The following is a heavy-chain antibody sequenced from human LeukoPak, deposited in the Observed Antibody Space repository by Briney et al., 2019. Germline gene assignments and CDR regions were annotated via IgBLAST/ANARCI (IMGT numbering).Heavy chain of an antibody. Sequence: GGSLRLSCVASGFSLSGYWMYWVRQAPGKGLMYISRNNGDGSTTNYADVVKGRFTMSRDNVKNTLYLQMNSLRAEDTAVYYCTRDQDDDAAGATLDYWGQGTLVTVSS. J-gene: IGHJ4*02. CDR3: TRDQDDDAAGATLDY. CDR1: GFSLSGYW. D-gene: IGHD1-26*01. CDR2: NNGDGSTT. V-gene: IGHV3-74*01.